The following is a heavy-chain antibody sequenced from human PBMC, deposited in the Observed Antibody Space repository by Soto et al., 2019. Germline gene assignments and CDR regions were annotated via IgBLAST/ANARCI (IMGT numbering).Heavy chain of an antibody. CDR3: ATDVVRSTAGDS. Sequence: QLQLVQSGTEVKEPGSSVKVSCKASGGTFSTSSFVWVRQGPGQGLEWMGGIIPLFTRTNFAQKFQGRVTFSADESTRPTYMELRSLPSEDTAIYYCATDVVRSTAGDSWGQGTLVTVSS. CDR1: GGTFSTSS. J-gene: IGHJ4*02. D-gene: IGHD2-15*01. V-gene: IGHV1-69*01. CDR2: IIPLFTRT.